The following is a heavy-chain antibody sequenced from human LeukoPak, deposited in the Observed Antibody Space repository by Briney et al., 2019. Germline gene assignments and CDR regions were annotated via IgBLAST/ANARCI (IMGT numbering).Heavy chain of an antibody. Sequence: GGSLRLSCEASGFTFSSYAMSWVRQAPGKGLEWVSVISGSGDSTYYADSVEGRCTISRDNSKDALYLQMNSLRAEDTAVYYCARVGYSGYDYDYWGQGTLVTVSP. J-gene: IGHJ4*02. D-gene: IGHD5-12*01. CDR3: ARVGYSGYDYDY. CDR2: ISGSGDST. V-gene: IGHV3-23*01. CDR1: GFTFSSYA.